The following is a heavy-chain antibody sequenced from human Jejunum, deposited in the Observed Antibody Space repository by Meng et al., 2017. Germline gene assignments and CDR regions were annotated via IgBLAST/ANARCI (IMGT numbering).Heavy chain of an antibody. V-gene: IGHV4-30-4*01. Sequence: QVQLQESGPGLVKPSQTLSPICTVSGGSISSGDYYWSWIRQPPGKGLEWIGYIYYSGATYSNPSLKSRATISIDTSKNQFSLRLTSVTAADTAVYYCVREKRRTYYFDYWGQGTLVTVSS. J-gene: IGHJ4*02. D-gene: IGHD3-16*01. CDR3: VREKRRTYYFDY. CDR1: GGSISSGDYY. CDR2: IYYSGAT.